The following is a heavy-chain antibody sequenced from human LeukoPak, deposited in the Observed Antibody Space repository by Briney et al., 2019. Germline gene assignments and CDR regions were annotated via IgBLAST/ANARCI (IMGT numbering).Heavy chain of an antibody. Sequence: SQTLSLTCTVSGGSISSGSYYWSRIRQPAGKGLEWIGRIYTSGSTNYNPSLKSRVTISVDTSKNQFSLKLSSVTAADTAVYYCARGQYCSGGSCYTPYYYYYYMDVWGKGTTVTVSS. D-gene: IGHD2-15*01. CDR1: GGSISSGSYY. J-gene: IGHJ6*03. V-gene: IGHV4-61*02. CDR3: ARGQYCSGGSCYTPYYYYYYMDV. CDR2: IYTSGST.